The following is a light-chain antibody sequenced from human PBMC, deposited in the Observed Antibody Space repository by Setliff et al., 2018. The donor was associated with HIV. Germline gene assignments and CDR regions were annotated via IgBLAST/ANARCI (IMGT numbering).Light chain of an antibody. CDR1: STDIGSFDL. Sequence: QSALAQPASVSGSPGQSISISCAGTSTDIGSFDLVSWYQQHPGKAPKLILYEVTRRPSGVSNRFSGSKSGNTASLTISGLQAEDEADYYCCSYAGSTVFYVFGTGTKVTVL. CDR2: EVT. V-gene: IGLV2-23*02. J-gene: IGLJ1*01. CDR3: CSYAGSTVFYV.